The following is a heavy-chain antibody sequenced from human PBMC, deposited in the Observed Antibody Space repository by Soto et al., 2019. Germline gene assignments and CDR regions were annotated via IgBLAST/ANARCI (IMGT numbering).Heavy chain of an antibody. J-gene: IGHJ5*02. D-gene: IGHD3-3*01. Sequence: ETLSLTCAVYGGSFSGYYWSWIRQPPGKGLEWIGEINHSGSTNYNPSLKSRVTISVDTSKNQFSLKLSSVTAADPAVYYCARGYRFPWSGSLGCWFDPCGQRNLVTVSA. CDR3: ARGYRFPWSGSLGCWFDP. CDR2: INHSGST. V-gene: IGHV4-34*01. CDR1: GGSFSGYY.